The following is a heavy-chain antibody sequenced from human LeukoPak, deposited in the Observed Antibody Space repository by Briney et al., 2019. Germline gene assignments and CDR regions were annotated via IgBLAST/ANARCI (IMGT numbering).Heavy chain of an antibody. CDR1: GGSISSGSYY. V-gene: IGHV4-61*02. J-gene: IGHJ4*02. Sequence: PSETLSVTCTVSGGSISSGSYYWRWSRQPAGKGLEWIGRIYTSGSTNYNPSLNSRVTISVDTSKNQFSLKLSSVTAADTAVYYCAREGSGSYYLGYWGQGTLVTVSS. CDR3: AREGSGSYYLGY. CDR2: IYTSGST. D-gene: IGHD3-10*01.